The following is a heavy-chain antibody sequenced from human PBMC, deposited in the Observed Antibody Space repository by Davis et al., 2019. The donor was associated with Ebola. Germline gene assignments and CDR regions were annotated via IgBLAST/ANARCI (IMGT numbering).Heavy chain of an antibody. CDR2: ISSSSSTI. D-gene: IGHD2-2*03. J-gene: IGHJ6*02. CDR1: GFTFSSYS. CDR3: ARMDIVVVPAATIYYYYGMDV. Sequence: PGGSLRLSCAASGFTFSSYSMNWVRQAPGKGLEWVSYISSSSSTIYYADSVKGRFTISRDNAKNSLYLQMNSLRDEDTAVYYCARMDIVVVPAATIYYYYGMDVWGQGTTVTVSS. V-gene: IGHV3-48*02.